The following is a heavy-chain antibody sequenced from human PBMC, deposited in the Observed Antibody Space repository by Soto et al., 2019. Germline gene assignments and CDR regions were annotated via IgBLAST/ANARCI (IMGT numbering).Heavy chain of an antibody. V-gene: IGHV4-31*03. CDR1: GGSISSGGYY. D-gene: IGHD3-10*01. CDR2: IYYSGST. CDR3: ARDRKVRGVIEPYNWFDP. Sequence: SETLSLTCTVSGGSISSGGYYWSWIRQHPGKGLEWIGYIYYSGSTYYNPSLKSRVTISVDTSKNQFSLKLSSVTAADTAVYYCARDRKVRGVIEPYNWFDPWGQGTLVTVSS. J-gene: IGHJ5*02.